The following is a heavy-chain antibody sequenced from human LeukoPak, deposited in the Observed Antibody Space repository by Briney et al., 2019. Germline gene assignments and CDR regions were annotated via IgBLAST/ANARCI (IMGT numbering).Heavy chain of an antibody. V-gene: IGHV4-59*01. J-gene: IGHJ4*02. CDR2: IYYSGHT. D-gene: IGHD3-22*01. Sequence: PSETLSLTCSVSNSSFTTYYWSWFRQPPGKGLEWVGFIYYSGHTNYNPSLKSRVALSIDTSKNQFTLNLRSVTAADTAMYYCTRVTISSGYWMGFDGWGQGTPVTVSS. CDR3: TRVTISSGYWMGFDG. CDR1: NSSFTTYY.